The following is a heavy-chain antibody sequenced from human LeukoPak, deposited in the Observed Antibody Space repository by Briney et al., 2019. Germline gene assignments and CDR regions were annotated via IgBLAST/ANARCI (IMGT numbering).Heavy chain of an antibody. Sequence: PGGSLRLACAAAGFTFDDYTMHWVRQAPGKGLEWVSLISWDGGSTYYAESVKGRFTISRDNSKNSLYLQMNSLRTEDTALYYCAKAPPYDKYMYDYWGQGTLVTVSS. V-gene: IGHV3-43*01. CDR2: ISWDGGST. CDR1: GFTFDDYT. D-gene: IGHD3-9*01. J-gene: IGHJ4*02. CDR3: AKAPPYDKYMYDY.